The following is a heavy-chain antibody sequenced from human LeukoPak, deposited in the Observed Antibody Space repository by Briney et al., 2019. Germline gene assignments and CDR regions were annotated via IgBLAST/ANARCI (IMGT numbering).Heavy chain of an antibody. V-gene: IGHV1-2*02. D-gene: IGHD2-2*01. Sequence: GASVKVSCKASGYTFTGYYMHWVRQAPGQGLEWMGWINPNTGGTNYAQKFQGRVTMTRDTSINTAYMELSRLTSDDTAVYYCATSRTSGIVVQPLRSSDGFDYWGQGTLVTVSS. J-gene: IGHJ4*02. CDR1: GYTFTGYY. CDR3: ATSRTSGIVVQPLRSSDGFDY. CDR2: INPNTGGT.